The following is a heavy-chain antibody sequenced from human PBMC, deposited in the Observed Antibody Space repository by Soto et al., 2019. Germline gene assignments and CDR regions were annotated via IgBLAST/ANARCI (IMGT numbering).Heavy chain of an antibody. Sequence: EVQLVESGGGLVQPGGSLKLSCAASGFTFTSYWMSWVRQAPGKGLEWVANIKQDGSSKYYGDSVKGRFTVSRDNAKSSIYLQMDSLREDETAVYSCARLRFILLERDFDFWGQGILVTVSS. CDR3: ARLRFILLERDFDF. CDR2: IKQDGSSK. J-gene: IGHJ4*02. V-gene: IGHV3-7*02. D-gene: IGHD3-3*01. CDR1: GFTFTSYW.